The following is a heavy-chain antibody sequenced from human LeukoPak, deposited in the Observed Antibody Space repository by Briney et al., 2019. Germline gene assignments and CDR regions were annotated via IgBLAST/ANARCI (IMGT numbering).Heavy chain of an antibody. Sequence: SRPTLVNPTQTLTLTCTFSGSSPSTSEVGVSCSRQPPGMALVWLAHIYWDHDKRYSPSLESRLTIPKDTYKNQGVLTMTNMDPVDIATYYCARRLRYCSGGSCYFSWFDPWGQGTLVTVS. CDR2: IYWDHDK. J-gene: IGHJ5*02. D-gene: IGHD2-15*01. CDR1: GSSPSTSEVG. CDR3: ARRLRYCSGGSCYFSWFDP. V-gene: IGHV2-5*02.